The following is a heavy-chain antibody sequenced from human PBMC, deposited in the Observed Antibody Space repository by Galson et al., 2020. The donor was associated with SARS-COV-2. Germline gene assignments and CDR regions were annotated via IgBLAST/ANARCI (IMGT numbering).Heavy chain of an antibody. Sequence: SETLSLTCTVSGGSISSSSYYWGWIRQPPGQGLEWIGSIYYSGSTYYNPSLKSRVTISVDTSKNQFSLKLSTVTAADTAVYYCARLPTYYYGSGSYFPKHYYGMDVWGQGTTVTVSS. V-gene: IGHV4-39*01. J-gene: IGHJ6*02. CDR2: IYYSGST. CDR1: GGSISSSSYY. CDR3: ARLPTYYYGSGSYFPKHYYGMDV. D-gene: IGHD3-10*01.